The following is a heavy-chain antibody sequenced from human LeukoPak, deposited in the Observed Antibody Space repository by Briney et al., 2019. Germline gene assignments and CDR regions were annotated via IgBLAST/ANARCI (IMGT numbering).Heavy chain of an antibody. D-gene: IGHD2-15*01. Sequence: PSQTLSLTCAVSGGSISSGGYSWSWIRQPPGKGLEWIGYIYHSGSTYYNPSLKSRVTISVDRSKNQFSLKLSSVTAADTAVYYCARYCSGGSCYYFDYWGQGTLVTVSS. CDR3: ARYCSGGSCYYFDY. V-gene: IGHV4-30-2*01. J-gene: IGHJ4*02. CDR1: GGSISSGGYS. CDR2: IYHSGST.